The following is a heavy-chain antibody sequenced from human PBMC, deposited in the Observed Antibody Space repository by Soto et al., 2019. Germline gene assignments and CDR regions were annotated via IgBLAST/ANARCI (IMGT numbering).Heavy chain of an antibody. V-gene: IGHV3-43D*04. Sequence: SGGSLRLSCAASGFTFDDYAMHWVRQAPGKGLEWVSLISWDGGSTYYADSVKGRFTISRDNSKNSLYLQMNSLRAEDTALYYCAKDGGRITFGGVIVNWGQGTLVTVSS. CDR1: GFTFDDYA. CDR2: ISWDGGST. J-gene: IGHJ4*02. CDR3: AKDGGRITFGGVIVN. D-gene: IGHD3-16*02.